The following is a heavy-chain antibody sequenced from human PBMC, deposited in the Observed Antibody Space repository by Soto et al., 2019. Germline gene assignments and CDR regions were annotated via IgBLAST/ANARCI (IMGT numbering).Heavy chain of an antibody. Sequence: EVQLVESGGGLVQPGGSLRLSCAASGFTVSNNYMIWFRLPPGKGLEWVSLIYSGGTTYYADSVKGRFTISRDNSKNPLYLQMNSLRVEDTAVYYCARNGWGMATVGMWGPGTLVTVSS. CDR1: GFTVSNNY. CDR2: IYSGGTT. J-gene: IGHJ4*02. D-gene: IGHD4-4*01. V-gene: IGHV3-53*01. CDR3: ARNGWGMATVGM.